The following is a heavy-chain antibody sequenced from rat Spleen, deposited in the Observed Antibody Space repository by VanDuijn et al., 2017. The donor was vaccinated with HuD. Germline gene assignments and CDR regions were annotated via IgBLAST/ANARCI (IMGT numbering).Heavy chain of an antibody. J-gene: IGHJ2*01. Sequence: EVKLVESGGGLVQPGRSLKLSCAASGFNFNDYWMGWVRQAPGKGLEWIGEIKKDSSTKNYNPSVKDKFTISRDNAQNTLYLQMSKLGSEDTAIYYCAREGIHTMGITTFDYWGQGVMVTVSS. CDR3: AREGIHTMGITTFDY. CDR1: GFNFNDYW. CDR2: IKKDSSTK. V-gene: IGHV4-2*01. D-gene: IGHD1-9*01.